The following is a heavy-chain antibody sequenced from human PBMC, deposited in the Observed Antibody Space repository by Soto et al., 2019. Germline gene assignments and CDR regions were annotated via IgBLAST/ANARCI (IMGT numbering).Heavy chain of an antibody. D-gene: IGHD6-13*01. Sequence: GGSLRLSCAASGFTFSSYAMHRVRQAPGKGLEWVAVISYDGSNKYYADSVKGRFTISGDNSKNTLYLQMNSLRAEDTAVYYCARDPIKGSSWYGAFDIWGQGTMVTVSS. CDR1: GFTFSSYA. CDR2: ISYDGSNK. V-gene: IGHV3-30-3*01. J-gene: IGHJ3*02. CDR3: ARDPIKGSSWYGAFDI.